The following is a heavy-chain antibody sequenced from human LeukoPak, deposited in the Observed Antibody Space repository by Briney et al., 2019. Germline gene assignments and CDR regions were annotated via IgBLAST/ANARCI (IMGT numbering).Heavy chain of an antibody. CDR2: ISYSGST. CDR1: GGSITDSY. CDR3: ARDVHYGSGHDY. V-gene: IGHV4-59*12. Sequence: SDTLSLTCTVSGGSITDSYWSWIRQSPGKGLEWIGYISYSGSTNYSPSLRSRVTISADTSRNQFSLKLTSVTAADTAVYYCARDVHYGSGHDYWGQGTLVTVSS. D-gene: IGHD3-10*01. J-gene: IGHJ4*02.